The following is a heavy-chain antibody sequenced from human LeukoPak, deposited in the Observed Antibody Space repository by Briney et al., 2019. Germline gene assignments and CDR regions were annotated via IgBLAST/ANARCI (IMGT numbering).Heavy chain of an antibody. CDR1: GGTFSSYA. CDR3: ARGRSLYYDYVWGSYRSRYFDY. V-gene: IGHV1-69*13. D-gene: IGHD3-16*02. J-gene: IGHJ4*02. Sequence: ASVTVSCKASGGTFSSYAISWVRQAPGQGLEWMGGIIPIFGTANYARKFQGRVTITADESTSTAYMELSSLRSEDTAVYYCARGRSLYYDYVWGSYRSRYFDYWGQGTLVTVSS. CDR2: IIPIFGTA.